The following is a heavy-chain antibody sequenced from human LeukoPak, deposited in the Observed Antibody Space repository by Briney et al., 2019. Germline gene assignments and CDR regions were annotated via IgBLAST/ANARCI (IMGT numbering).Heavy chain of an antibody. CDR1: GGSFSGYY. Sequence: SETLSLTCAVYGGSFSGYYWSWIRQPPGKGLEWIGEINHSGSTNYNPSLKSRVTISVDTSKNQFSLKLSSVTAADTAVYYCARGYPPVKWELRGGYYFDYWGQGTLVTDSS. J-gene: IGHJ4*02. D-gene: IGHD1-26*01. V-gene: IGHV4-34*01. CDR3: ARGYPPVKWELRGGYYFDY. CDR2: INHSGST.